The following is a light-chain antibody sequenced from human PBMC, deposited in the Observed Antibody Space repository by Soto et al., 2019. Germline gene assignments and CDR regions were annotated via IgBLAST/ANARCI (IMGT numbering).Light chain of an antibody. CDR2: LEGSGSY. Sequence: QPVLTQSSSASASLGSSVKLTCTLSSGHSTYIIAWHQQQPGKAPRYLMKLEGSGSYNKGSRIPDRFLGSSSGADRYLTISNLQFEDEADYYCETWDTNVVVFGGGTKLTVL. V-gene: IGLV4-60*02. J-gene: IGLJ2*01. CDR1: SGHSTYI. CDR3: ETWDTNVVV.